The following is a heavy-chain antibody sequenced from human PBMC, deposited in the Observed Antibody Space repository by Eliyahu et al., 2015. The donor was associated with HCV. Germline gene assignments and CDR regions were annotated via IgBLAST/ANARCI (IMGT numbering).Heavy chain of an antibody. J-gene: IGHJ4*02. Sequence: EVQLLESGGGLVQPGGSLRLSCAASGFTFSNYAMSWVRQAPGKGLVWVSGINSGGRXYYADSVKGRFTISRDNSENTLYLQMDSLRAEDTAVYYCANHEDHDFWSGPFNWGQGTLVTVSS. D-gene: IGHD3-3*01. CDR1: GFTFSNYA. V-gene: IGHV3-23*01. CDR2: INSGGRX. CDR3: ANHEDHDFWSGPFN.